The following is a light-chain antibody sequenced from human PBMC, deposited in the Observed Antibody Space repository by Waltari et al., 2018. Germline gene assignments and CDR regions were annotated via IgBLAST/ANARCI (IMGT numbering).Light chain of an antibody. J-gene: IGKJ5*01. CDR1: HNISRY. Sequence: EVVLTQSPATLSLSPGERATLSCRASHNISRYLGWYQQKPGQPPRLLIYDASNRATGVPDRVTGSGSGTDFTLTISSLQAEDVAVYYCQQYYTIPLTFGQGTRLEIK. CDR2: DAS. V-gene: IGKV3-11*01. CDR3: QQYYTIPLT.